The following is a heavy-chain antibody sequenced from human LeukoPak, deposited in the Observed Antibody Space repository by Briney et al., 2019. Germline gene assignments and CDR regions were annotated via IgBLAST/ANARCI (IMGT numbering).Heavy chain of an antibody. Sequence: GASVKVSCKASGYTFTSYGISWVRQAPGQGLEWMGWISAYNGKTNYAQKLQGRVTMTTDTSTSTAYMELRSLRSDDTAVYYCARDRIGYCSSTSCLNYYYGMDVWGQGTTVTVSS. CDR1: GYTFTSYG. CDR2: ISAYNGKT. D-gene: IGHD2-2*01. V-gene: IGHV1-18*01. J-gene: IGHJ6*02. CDR3: ARDRIGYCSSTSCLNYYYGMDV.